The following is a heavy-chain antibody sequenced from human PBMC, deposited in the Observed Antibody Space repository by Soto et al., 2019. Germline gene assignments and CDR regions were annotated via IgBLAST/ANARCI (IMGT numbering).Heavy chain of an antibody. CDR1: GFTFSSYA. CDR2: ISGSDDST. CDR3: AKRSSSSTFDY. J-gene: IGHJ4*02. Sequence: EVQLLESGGGLVQPGESLRLSCEASGFTFSSYAMSWVRQAPGKGVEWVSVISGSDDSTYYADSVKGRFTISRDNSKNTLYLQMNSLRAEDTAVYYCAKRSSSSTFDYWGQGTLVTVSS. D-gene: IGHD6-6*01. V-gene: IGHV3-23*01.